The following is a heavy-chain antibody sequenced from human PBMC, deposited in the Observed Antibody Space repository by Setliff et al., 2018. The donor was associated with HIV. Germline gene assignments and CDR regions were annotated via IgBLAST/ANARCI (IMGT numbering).Heavy chain of an antibody. V-gene: IGHV3-7*03. CDR1: GFIFSDHW. D-gene: IGHD3-16*01. CDR3: VGPDFEVPQGGH. CDR2: IKQDGSEK. Sequence: GSLRLSCAASGFIFSDHWMTWVRQAPGKGLEWVANIKQDGSEKYYVDSVKGRFTISRDNVKNSVYLQMNNLRDEDTAVYFCVGPDFEVPQGGHWGQGTLVTVSS. J-gene: IGHJ1*01.